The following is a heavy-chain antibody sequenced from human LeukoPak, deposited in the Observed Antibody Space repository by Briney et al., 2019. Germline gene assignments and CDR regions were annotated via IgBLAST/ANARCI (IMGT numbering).Heavy chain of an antibody. CDR1: GFIFSNYG. CDR2: IRHDASTV. J-gene: IGHJ4*02. Sequence: PGGSLRLSCATSGFIFSNYGMHWVRQAPGKGLEWVAFIRHDASTVYYGDSVKGRFTISRDNSENTLYLQMNTLTTEDTAVYYCAKHGRLRGAGTDHYFDYWGRGTLVTV. CDR3: AKHGRLRGAGTDHYFDY. V-gene: IGHV3-30*02. D-gene: IGHD6-13*01.